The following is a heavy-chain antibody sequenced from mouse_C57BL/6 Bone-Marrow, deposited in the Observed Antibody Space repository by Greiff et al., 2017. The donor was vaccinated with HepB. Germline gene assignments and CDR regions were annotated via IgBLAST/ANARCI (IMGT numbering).Heavy chain of an antibody. J-gene: IGHJ3*01. D-gene: IGHD2-4*01. V-gene: IGHV1-61*01. Sequence: QVQLQQPGAELVRPGSSVKLSCKASGYTFTSYWMDWVKQRPGQGLEWIGNIYPSDSETHYNQKFKDKATLTVDKSSSTAYMQLSSLTSEDSAVYYCARSYYDYDVDWFAYWGQGTLVTVSA. CDR3: ARSYYDYDVDWFAY. CDR2: IYPSDSET. CDR1: GYTFTSYW.